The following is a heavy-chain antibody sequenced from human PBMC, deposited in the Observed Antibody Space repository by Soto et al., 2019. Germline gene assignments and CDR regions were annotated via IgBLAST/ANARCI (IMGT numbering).Heavy chain of an antibody. CDR1: GGTFSSYA. CDR3: ASWADYGGRAAFDI. V-gene: IGHV1-69*13. Sequence: VASVKVSCKASGGTFSSYAISWVRQAPGQGLEWMGGIIPIFGTANYAQKFQGRVTITADESTSTAYMELSSLRSEDTAVYYCASWADYGGRAAFDIWGQGTMVTVSS. J-gene: IGHJ3*02. D-gene: IGHD4-17*01. CDR2: IIPIFGTA.